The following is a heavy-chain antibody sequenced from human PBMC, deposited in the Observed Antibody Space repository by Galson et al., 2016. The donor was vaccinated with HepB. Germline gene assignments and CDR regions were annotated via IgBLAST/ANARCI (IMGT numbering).Heavy chain of an antibody. J-gene: IGHJ6*02. CDR1: GFSFSNYD. V-gene: IGHV3-13*01. D-gene: IGHD3-3*01. Sequence: SLRLSCAASGFSFSNYDMYWVRQAPGKGLEWVSSIYTAGDTNYQDSVEGRFTVPRENAKDSVYLHMNSLRAEDTAVYYCASDSYDFWSGYTNYSYYKGMDVWGQGTTVTVSS. CDR3: ASDSYDFWSGYTNYSYYKGMDV. CDR2: IYTAGDT.